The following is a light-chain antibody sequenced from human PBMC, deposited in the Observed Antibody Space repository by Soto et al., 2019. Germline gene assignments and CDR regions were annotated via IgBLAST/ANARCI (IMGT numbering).Light chain of an antibody. Sequence: DIVMTQSPDSLAVSLGERATINCKSSQSVFHTSYNRNYLAWYLQKPGQPPKVLMYWASTRESGVPNRVSGSGSSTYFTRTITCLQPEDVDVYYCQQYYTLPYSFGQGTKLENK. CDR2: WAS. CDR1: QSVFHTSYNRNY. CDR3: QQYYTLPYS. V-gene: IGKV4-1*01. J-gene: IGKJ2*03.